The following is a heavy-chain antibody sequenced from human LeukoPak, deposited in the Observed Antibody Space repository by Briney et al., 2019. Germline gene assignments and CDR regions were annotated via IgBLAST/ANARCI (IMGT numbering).Heavy chain of an antibody. Sequence: SETLSLTCTVSGGSISSGGYYWSWIRQPAGKGLEWIGRIYTSGSTNYNPSLKSRVTMSVDTSKNQFSLKLSSVTAADTAVYYCARMRTGTGEFDYWGQGTLVTVSS. CDR1: GGSISSGGYY. CDR3: ARMRTGTGEFDY. V-gene: IGHV4-61*02. D-gene: IGHD1-7*01. J-gene: IGHJ4*02. CDR2: IYTSGST.